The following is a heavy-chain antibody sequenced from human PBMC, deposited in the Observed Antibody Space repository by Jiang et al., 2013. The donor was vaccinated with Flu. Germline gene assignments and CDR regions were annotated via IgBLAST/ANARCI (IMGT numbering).Heavy chain of an antibody. J-gene: IGHJ6*02. Sequence: VQLLESGGGLVQPGGSLRLSCAASGFTVSANYMTWVRQAPGKGLEWVSMIYSRGDTYYADSVKGRFTISRDNSKNILFLQMNSLRADDTAMYYCARVNDFWSAPDVWGQGPRSPSP. CDR2: IYSRGDT. V-gene: IGHV3-66*01. D-gene: IGHD3-3*01. CDR1: GFTVSANY. CDR3: ARVNDFWSAPDV.